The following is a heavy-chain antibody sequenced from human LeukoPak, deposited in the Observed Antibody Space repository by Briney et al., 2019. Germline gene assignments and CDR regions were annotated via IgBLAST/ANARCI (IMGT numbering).Heavy chain of an antibody. CDR2: IGYDRNSK. Sequence: GGSLRLSCAAYGFTFSSYGIHWVRQAPGKGLEWVAFIGYDRNSKHYADSVKGRFTISGDNSKNTLYLQMNSLRTEDTAVYYCAKNRRASGDYAGAFDYWGQGTLVTDSS. J-gene: IGHJ4*02. D-gene: IGHD4-17*01. V-gene: IGHV3-30*02. CDR1: GFTFSSYG. CDR3: AKNRRASGDYAGAFDY.